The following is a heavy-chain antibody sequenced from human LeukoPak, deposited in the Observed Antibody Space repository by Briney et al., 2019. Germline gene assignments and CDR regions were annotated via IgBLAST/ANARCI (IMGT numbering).Heavy chain of an antibody. V-gene: IGHV4-31*03. Sequence: SETLSLTCTVSGGSISSGGYYWSWIRQHPGKGLEWIGYIYYSGSTYYTPSLKNRVTISVATSKNQFSLRLSSVTAVDTAVYYCARGRGGYSWYFDLWGRGTLVTVSS. J-gene: IGHJ2*01. D-gene: IGHD5-12*01. CDR2: IYYSGST. CDR3: ARGRGGYSWYFDL. CDR1: GGSISSGGYY.